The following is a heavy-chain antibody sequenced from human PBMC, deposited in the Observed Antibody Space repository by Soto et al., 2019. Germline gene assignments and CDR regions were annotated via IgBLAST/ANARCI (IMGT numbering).Heavy chain of an antibody. CDR3: AKSDRGWFGPFDP. CDR1: GFTFSSYA. D-gene: IGHD3-16*01. J-gene: IGHJ5*02. Sequence: EVPLLESGGGLVQPGGSLRLSCAASGFTFSSYAMSWVRQAPGKGLGWVSAISGSGGSTYYADSVKGRFTISRDNSKSTLYLQMNSLRAEDTAVYYCAKSDRGWFGPFDPWGQGTLVTVSS. CDR2: ISGSGGST. V-gene: IGHV3-23*01.